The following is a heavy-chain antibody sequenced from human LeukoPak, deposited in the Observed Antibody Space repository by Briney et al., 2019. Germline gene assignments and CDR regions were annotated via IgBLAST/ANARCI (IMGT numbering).Heavy chain of an antibody. CDR2: ISYDGSNK. Sequence: GGSLRLSCAASGFTFSSYGMHWVRQAPGKGLEWVAVISYDGSNKYYADSVKGRFTISRDNSKNTLYLQMNSLRAEDTAVYYCAKDRDATVDYWGQGTLVTVSS. V-gene: IGHV3-30*18. CDR3: AKDRDATVDY. J-gene: IGHJ4*02. D-gene: IGHD4-17*01. CDR1: GFTFSSYG.